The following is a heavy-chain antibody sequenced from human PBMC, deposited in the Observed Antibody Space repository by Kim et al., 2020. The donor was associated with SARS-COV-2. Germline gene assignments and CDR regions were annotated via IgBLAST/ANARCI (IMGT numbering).Heavy chain of an antibody. V-gene: IGHV5-10-1*01. CDR3: ARRRGYCSGGSCYSTAVYFDY. J-gene: IGHJ4*02. Sequence: GESLKISCKGSGYSFTSYWISWVRQMPGKGLEWMGRIDPSDSYTNYSPSFQGHITISADKSISTAYLQWSSLKASDTAMYYCARRRGYCSGGSCYSTAVYFDYWGQGTLVTVSS. CDR2: IDPSDSYT. CDR1: GYSFTSYW. D-gene: IGHD2-15*01.